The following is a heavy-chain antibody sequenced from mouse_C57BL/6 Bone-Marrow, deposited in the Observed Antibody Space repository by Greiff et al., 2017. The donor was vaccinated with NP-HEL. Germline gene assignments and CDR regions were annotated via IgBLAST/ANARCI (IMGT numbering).Heavy chain of an antibody. D-gene: IGHD1-1*01. J-gene: IGHJ4*01. CDR2: IDPSDSYT. CDR3: ARESPTVPYAMDY. V-gene: IGHV1-69*01. Sequence: QVQLKQPGAELVMPGASVKLSCKASGYTFTSYWMHWVKQRPGQGLEWIGEIDPSDSYTNYNQKFKGKSTLTVDKSSSTAYMQLSSLTSEDSAVYYCARESPTVPYAMDYWGQGTSVTVSS. CDR1: GYTFTSYW.